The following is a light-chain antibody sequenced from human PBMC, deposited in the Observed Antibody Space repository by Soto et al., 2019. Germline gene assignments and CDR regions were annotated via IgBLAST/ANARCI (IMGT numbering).Light chain of an antibody. CDR2: KAS. Sequence: DIQMTQSPSTLSASVGNRVTITCRASQSISSWLAWYQQKPGKAPKLLIYKASSLESGVTARFSGSGSGTEFTLTIRNLQPDDFATNYCQQYNSYSYTFGQGTKVDIK. CDR3: QQYNSYSYT. CDR1: QSISSW. J-gene: IGKJ2*01. V-gene: IGKV1-5*03.